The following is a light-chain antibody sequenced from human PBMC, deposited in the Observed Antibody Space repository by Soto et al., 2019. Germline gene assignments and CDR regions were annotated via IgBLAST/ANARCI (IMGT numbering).Light chain of an antibody. CDR2: AAS. J-gene: IGKJ2*01. V-gene: IGKV1-39*01. CDR1: QSISTY. CDR3: QQSYSAPGT. Sequence: IQMTQSPSSLSASVGDRVTITCRASQSISTYINWYQQKPGKAPKLLIYAASSLQSGVPSRFSGSGSGTDFTLTITSLQPEDFATYYCQQSYSAPGTFGQGTKLEIK.